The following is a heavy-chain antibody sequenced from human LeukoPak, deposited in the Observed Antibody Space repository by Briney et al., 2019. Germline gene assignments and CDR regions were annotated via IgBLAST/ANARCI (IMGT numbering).Heavy chain of an antibody. Sequence: PSETLSLTCTVSLDSTTSNFWSWVRQPPGKGLEWIGEIHRSGSPNYNPSLQSRVTISIDRSRYQIALELSSVTAADTAVYYCAREILGGFNPGAYWGQGTLVTVSS. V-gene: IGHV4-4*02. J-gene: IGHJ4*02. CDR1: LDSTTSNF. D-gene: IGHD1-14*01. CDR2: IHRSGSP. CDR3: AREILGGFNPGAY.